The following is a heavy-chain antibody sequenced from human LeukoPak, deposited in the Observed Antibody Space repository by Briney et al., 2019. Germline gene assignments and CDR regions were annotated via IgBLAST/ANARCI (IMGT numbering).Heavy chain of an antibody. J-gene: IGHJ6*02. CDR3: ARGALDYYYGMDV. CDR2: ISNDGSDT. D-gene: IGHD3-3*02. Sequence: HTGGSLRLSCAASGFTFSSYWMHWVRQAPGKGLVWVSRISNDGSDTSYADSVKGRFTISRDSAKNTLYLQMNSLRAEDTAVYYCARGALDYYYGMDVWGQGTTVTVS. V-gene: IGHV3-74*01. CDR1: GFTFSSYW.